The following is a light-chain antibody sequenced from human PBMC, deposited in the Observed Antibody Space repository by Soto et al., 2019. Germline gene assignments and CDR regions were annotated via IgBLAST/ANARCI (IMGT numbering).Light chain of an antibody. J-gene: IGKJ1*01. Sequence: DIQMTQSPSTLSASVGDRVTITCRASQNINNWLAWYQQKPGMAPKLLIYGASSLGSGVPSRFSGSGSGTEFSLTITSLQPDDFATYYCQQYNSDSWAFGQGTKVEI. V-gene: IGKV1-5*01. CDR2: GAS. CDR1: QNINNW. CDR3: QQYNSDSWA.